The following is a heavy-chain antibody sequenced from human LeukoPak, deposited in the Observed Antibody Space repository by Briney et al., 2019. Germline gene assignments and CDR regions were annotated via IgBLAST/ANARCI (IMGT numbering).Heavy chain of an antibody. V-gene: IGHV3-9*01. J-gene: IGHJ5*02. D-gene: IGHD5-18*01. CDR1: GFTFDDYA. CDR2: ISWNSGSI. Sequence: QSGGSLRLSCAASGFTFDDYAMHWVRQAPGKGLEWVSGISWNSGSIGYADSVKGRFTISRDNSKNTLYLQMNSLRAEDTAVYYCARDRGYLNWFDPWGQGTLVTVSS. CDR3: ARDRGYLNWFDP.